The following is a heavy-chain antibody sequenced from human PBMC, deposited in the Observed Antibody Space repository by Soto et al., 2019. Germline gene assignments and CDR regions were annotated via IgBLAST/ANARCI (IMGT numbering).Heavy chain of an antibody. CDR2: VSASGSIT. J-gene: IGHJ4*02. Sequence: GGSLRLSCAASGFTFSSYDMNWVRQAPGKGLEWVSGVSASGSITSYADSAKGRFTISRDNAKNTVFLQMTGLRAEDTAVYFCAKGDCSGGRCYRGFDYWGQGTLVTVS. CDR3: AKGDCSGGRCYRGFDY. V-gene: IGHV3-23*01. D-gene: IGHD2-15*01. CDR1: GFTFSSYD.